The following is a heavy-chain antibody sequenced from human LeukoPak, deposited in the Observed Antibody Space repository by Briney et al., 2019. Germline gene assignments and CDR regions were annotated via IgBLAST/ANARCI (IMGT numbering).Heavy chain of an antibody. CDR1: GFTFDDYG. D-gene: IGHD6-19*01. CDR3: ARVAEIAVPTNWYFDL. CDR2: INWRGGST. J-gene: IGHJ2*01. Sequence: GGSLRLSCAASGFTFDDYGMSWVRQAPGKGREWVCGINWRGGSTVYADSGKGRFTIDRDKAKNSLYLQMNSRRAEDTALYYCARVAEIAVPTNWYFDLWGRGTLVTVSS. V-gene: IGHV3-20*04.